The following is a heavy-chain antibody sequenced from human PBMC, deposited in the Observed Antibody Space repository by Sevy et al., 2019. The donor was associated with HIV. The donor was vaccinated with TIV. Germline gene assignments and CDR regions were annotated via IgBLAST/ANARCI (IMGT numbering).Heavy chain of an antibody. CDR2: ISYDGSNK. Sequence: GGSLRLSCAASGFTFSSYAMHWVRQAPGKGLEWVAVISYDGSNKYYADSVKGRFTISRDNSKNTLYLQMNSLRAEDTAVYYCAREPPLRQLLAYYFDYWGQGTLVTVSS. D-gene: IGHD6-19*01. CDR3: AREPPLRQLLAYYFDY. J-gene: IGHJ4*02. CDR1: GFTFSSYA. V-gene: IGHV3-30-3*01.